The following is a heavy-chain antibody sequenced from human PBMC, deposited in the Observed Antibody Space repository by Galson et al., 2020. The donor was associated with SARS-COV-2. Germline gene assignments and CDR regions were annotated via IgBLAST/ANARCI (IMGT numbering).Heavy chain of an antibody. J-gene: IGHJ3*02. CDR3: ARENYFDPGTLAAYDI. CDR1: GFTFNNYA. V-gene: IGHV3-30-3*01. CDR2: ISRDGTRT. D-gene: IGHD3-10*01. Sequence: GESLKISCVASGFTFNNYAINWVRQAPGKGLEWVTVISRDGTRTYYSDSTRGRFTVSRDNSKSTVYLQMNGVTPEDAAVYYCARENYFDPGTLAAYDIWGQGTMVTVSS.